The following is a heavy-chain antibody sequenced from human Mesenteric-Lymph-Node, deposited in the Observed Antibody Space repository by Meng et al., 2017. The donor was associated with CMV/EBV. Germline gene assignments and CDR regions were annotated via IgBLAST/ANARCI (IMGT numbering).Heavy chain of an antibody. D-gene: IGHD6-13*01. V-gene: IGHV1-2*06. CDR3: ARDIGFSSSHNNG. J-gene: IGHJ4*02. CDR1: GYPFTGYY. Sequence: ASGYPFTGYYMHWVRQAPGQGLEWMGRINPNSGGTNYAQKFQGRVTMTRDTSISTAYMELSRLRSDDTAVYYCARDIGFSSSHNNGWGQGTLVTVSS. CDR2: INPNSGGT.